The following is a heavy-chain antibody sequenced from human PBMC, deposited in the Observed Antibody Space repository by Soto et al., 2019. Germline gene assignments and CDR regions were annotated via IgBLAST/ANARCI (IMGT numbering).Heavy chain of an antibody. V-gene: IGHV3-33*01. Sequence: PGGSLRLSCAASGFTFCSYGMHWVRQATGKGLEWVAVIWYDGSNKYYADSVKGRFTISRDNSKNTLYLQMNSLRAEDTAVYYCARGGCPGSCSLDYWGQGTLLTVSS. CDR3: ARGGCPGSCSLDY. CDR1: GFTFCSYG. CDR2: IWYDGSNK. J-gene: IGHJ4*02. D-gene: IGHD2-15*01.